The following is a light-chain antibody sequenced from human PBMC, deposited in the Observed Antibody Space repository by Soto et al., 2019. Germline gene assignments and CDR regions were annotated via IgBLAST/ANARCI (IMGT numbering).Light chain of an antibody. V-gene: IGLV2-14*01. J-gene: IGLJ1*01. Sequence: QSVLTQPASVSGSPGQSITISCTGTSSDVGGYDYVSWYQQHPDKAPKFMIYEVTNRPSGVSHRFSGSKSGNTASLTISGLQAEDEADYYCSSYTSTSTEVFGTGTKGTVL. CDR3: SSYTSTSTEV. CDR2: EVT. CDR1: SSDVGGYDY.